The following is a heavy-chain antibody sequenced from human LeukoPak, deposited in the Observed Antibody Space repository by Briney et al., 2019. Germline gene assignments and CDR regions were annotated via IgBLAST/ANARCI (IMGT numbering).Heavy chain of an antibody. CDR3: ARVGQWLVPRAWFDP. J-gene: IGHJ5*02. CDR1: GFTFSSYA. Sequence: SGGSLRLSCAASGFTFSSYAMSWVRQAPGKGLEWVSAISGSGGSTYYADSVKGRFTISRDNSKNTLYLQMNSLRAEDTAVYYCARVGQWLVPRAWFDPWGQGTLVTVSS. D-gene: IGHD6-19*01. V-gene: IGHV3-23*01. CDR2: ISGSGGST.